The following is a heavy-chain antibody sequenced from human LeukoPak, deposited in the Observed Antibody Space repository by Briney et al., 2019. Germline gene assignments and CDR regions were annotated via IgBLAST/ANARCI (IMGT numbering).Heavy chain of an antibody. V-gene: IGHV3-7*01. J-gene: IGHJ3*02. D-gene: IGHD1-26*01. CDR1: GLIFSSYW. CDR2: IKKDGSEM. Sequence: PGGSLRLSCEASGLIFSSYWMSWVRQAPGMGLEWVANIKKDGSEMYYVDSVKGRFTISRDNAKNSLYLQMNSLRADDTAVYHCARQETSSYNGAFDIWGQGTMVTVSS. CDR3: ARQETSSYNGAFDI.